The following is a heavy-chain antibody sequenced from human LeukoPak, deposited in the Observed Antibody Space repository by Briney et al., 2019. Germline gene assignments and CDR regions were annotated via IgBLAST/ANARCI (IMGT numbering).Heavy chain of an antibody. Sequence: SETLSLXCAVYGGSFSGYYWSWIRQPPGKGLEWIGEINHSGSTNYNPSLKSRVTISVDTSKNQFPLKLGSVTAAATAVYYCARGGQRSDIVVVPAAIRLDPWGQGTLVTVSS. V-gene: IGHV4-34*01. J-gene: IGHJ5*02. D-gene: IGHD2-2*01. CDR1: GGSFSGYY. CDR2: INHSGST. CDR3: ARGGQRSDIVVVPAAIRLDP.